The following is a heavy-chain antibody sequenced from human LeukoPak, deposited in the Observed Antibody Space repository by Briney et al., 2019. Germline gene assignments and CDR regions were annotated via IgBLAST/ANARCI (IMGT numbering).Heavy chain of an antibody. J-gene: IGHJ5*02. CDR1: GGSFSGYY. CDR2: INHSGST. CDR3: ARGPNSYCSSTSCYLAWFDP. D-gene: IGHD2-2*01. Sequence: SETLPLTCAVYGGSFSGYYWTWIRQPPGKGLEWIGEINHSGSTNYNPSLKSRVTISVDTSKNQFSLKLSSVTAADTAVYYCARGPNSYCSSTSCYLAWFDPWGQGTLVTVSS. V-gene: IGHV4-34*01.